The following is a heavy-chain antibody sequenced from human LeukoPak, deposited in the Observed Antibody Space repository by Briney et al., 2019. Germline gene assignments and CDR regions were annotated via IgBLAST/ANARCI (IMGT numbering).Heavy chain of an antibody. V-gene: IGHV3-23*01. Sequence: GSLRLSCAASGFTFSSYAMSWVRQAPGKGLEWVSAISGSGGSTYYADSVKGRFTTSRDNSKNTLYLQMNSLRAEVTAVYYCAKWAQPLLYYYYYYMDVRGKGTTVTVSS. D-gene: IGHD2-21*02. CDR3: AKWAQPLLYYYYYYMDV. CDR2: ISGSGGST. J-gene: IGHJ6*03. CDR1: GFTFSSYA.